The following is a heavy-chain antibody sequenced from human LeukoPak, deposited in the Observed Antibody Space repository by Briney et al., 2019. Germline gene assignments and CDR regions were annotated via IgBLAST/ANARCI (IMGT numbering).Heavy chain of an antibody. J-gene: IGHJ6*04. CDR1: GDSVSSNSAA. CDR2: TYYRSKWYN. D-gene: IGHD3-10*01. CDR3: SGSHNFYYYYGMDV. Sequence: SQTLSLTCAISGDSVSSNSAAWNWIRQSPSRGLEWLGRTYYRSKWYNDYAVSVNSRITINPDTSKNQFSLQLNSVTPEDTAVYYCSGSHNFYYYYGMDVWGKGTTVTVSS. V-gene: IGHV6-1*01.